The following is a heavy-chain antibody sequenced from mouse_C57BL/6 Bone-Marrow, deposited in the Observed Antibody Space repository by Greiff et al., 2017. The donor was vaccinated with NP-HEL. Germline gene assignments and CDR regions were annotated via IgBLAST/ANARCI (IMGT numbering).Heavy chain of an antibody. CDR3: ARLGWLLPYYYAMDY. V-gene: IGHV1-54*01. CDR2: INPGSGGT. CDR1: GYAFTNYL. D-gene: IGHD2-3*01. J-gene: IGHJ4*01. Sequence: VQRVESGAELVRPGTSVKVSCKASGYAFTNYLIEWVKQRPGQGLEWIGVINPGSGGTTYNEQFKGKATLTADKSSSTAYMQLSSLTSEDSAVYFCARLGWLLPYYYAMDYWGQGTSVTVSS.